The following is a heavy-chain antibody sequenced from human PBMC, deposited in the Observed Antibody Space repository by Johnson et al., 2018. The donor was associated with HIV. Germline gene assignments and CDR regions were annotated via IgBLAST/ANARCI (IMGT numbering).Heavy chain of an antibody. V-gene: IGHV3-30-3*01. CDR2: ISYDGSNK. Sequence: QLVESGGGVVQPGRSLRLSCAASGFIFSSYAMHWVRQAPGKGLEWVGLISYDGSNKYYADSVKGRFIISRDNSKKTLDLQTNSLRAEDTAVYYCARDLIKQQFLEWLSEGYGVFDIWGQGTMVTVSS. CDR3: ARDLIKQQFLEWLSEGYGVFDI. J-gene: IGHJ3*02. D-gene: IGHD3-3*01. CDR1: GFIFSSYA.